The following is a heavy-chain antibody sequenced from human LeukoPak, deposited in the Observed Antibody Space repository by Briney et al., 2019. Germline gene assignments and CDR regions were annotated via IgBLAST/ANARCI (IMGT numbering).Heavy chain of an antibody. D-gene: IGHD6-19*01. Sequence: SVKVSCKASGGTFSSYAISWVRQAPGQGLEWMGRIIPILGIANYTQKFQGRVTITADKSTSTAYMELSSLRSDDTAVYYCARDGRKQWSDYWGQGTLVTVSS. J-gene: IGHJ4*02. CDR1: GGTFSSYA. CDR2: IIPILGIA. V-gene: IGHV1-69*04. CDR3: ARDGRKQWSDY.